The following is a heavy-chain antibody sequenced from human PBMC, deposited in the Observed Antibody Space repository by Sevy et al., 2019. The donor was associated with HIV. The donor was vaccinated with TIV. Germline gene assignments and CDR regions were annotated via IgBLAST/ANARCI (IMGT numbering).Heavy chain of an antibody. V-gene: IGHV1-18*04. CDR1: GYTFTSYG. CDR3: ARATGSAGGYYFDY. D-gene: IGHD3-10*01. Sequence: ASVKVSCKASGYTFTSYGISWVRQAPGQGLEWMGWISAYNGNTNYAQKLQGRVTMTTDTSTSPAYMELRSLRSDDTAVYYCARATGSAGGYYFDYWGQGTLVTVSS. CDR2: ISAYNGNT. J-gene: IGHJ4*02.